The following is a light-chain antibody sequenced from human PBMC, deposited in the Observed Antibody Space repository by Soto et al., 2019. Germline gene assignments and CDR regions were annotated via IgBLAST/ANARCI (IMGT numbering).Light chain of an antibody. Sequence: QSALTQPASVSGSPGQSITISCTGTSSDVGGYNYVSWYQQHPGKAPKLMIYEVSNRPSGVSNRFSGSKSGNTASLTISGLQAEDEADYYCRSYTSSSPYAFGAGTKLTVL. J-gene: IGLJ1*01. CDR3: RSYTSSSPYA. CDR2: EVS. V-gene: IGLV2-14*01. CDR1: SSDVGGYNY.